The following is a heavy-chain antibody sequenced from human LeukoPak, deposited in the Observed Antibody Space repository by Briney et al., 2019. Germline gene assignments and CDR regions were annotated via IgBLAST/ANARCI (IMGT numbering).Heavy chain of an antibody. CDR1: GFTFSSYD. J-gene: IGHJ6*02. CDR2: IGTAGDT. Sequence: GGSLRLSCAASGFTFSSYDMHWVRQATGKGLEWVSAIGTAGDTYYPGSVKGRFTVSRENAKNSLYLQMNSLRVGDTAVYYCARGALGSRPHGWYYGMGVWGQGTTVTVSS. V-gene: IGHV3-13*01. D-gene: IGHD3-10*01. CDR3: ARGALGSRPHGWYYGMGV.